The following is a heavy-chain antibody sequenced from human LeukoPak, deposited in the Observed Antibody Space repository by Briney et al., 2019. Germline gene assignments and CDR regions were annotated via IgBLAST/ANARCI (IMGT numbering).Heavy chain of an antibody. CDR1: GGSISSYY. D-gene: IGHD1-1*01. J-gene: IGHJ6*03. CDR3: ARDWNHYYYYYMDV. Sequence: SETLSLTCTVSGGSISSYYWSWIRQPAGKGLKWIGRIYTSGSTNYNPSLKSRVTMSVDTSKNQFSLKLSSVTAADTAVYYCARDWNHYYYYYMDVWGKGTTVTVSS. CDR2: IYTSGST. V-gene: IGHV4-4*07.